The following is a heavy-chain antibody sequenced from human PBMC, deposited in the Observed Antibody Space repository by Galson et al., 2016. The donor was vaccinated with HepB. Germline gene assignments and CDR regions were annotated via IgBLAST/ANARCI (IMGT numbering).Heavy chain of an antibody. D-gene: IGHD2-15*01. J-gene: IGHJ4*02. V-gene: IGHV1-46*01. CDR3: ARGGGEVAGH. CDR2: IIPSGGNT. CDR1: GYTFTSFY. Sequence: SVKVSCKASGYTFTSFYMHWVRQAPGQGLEWMGIIIPSGGNTHYAQKFQDRVTMTRDTSTSTVYMELSSLRFDDTATYYCARGGGEVAGHWGQGTLVTVSS.